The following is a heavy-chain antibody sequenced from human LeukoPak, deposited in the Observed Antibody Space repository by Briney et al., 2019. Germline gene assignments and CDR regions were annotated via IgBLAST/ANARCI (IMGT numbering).Heavy chain of an antibody. Sequence: SETLSLTCTVSGGYISSYYWSWIRQPPGKGLEWIGYIYYSGSTNYNPSLKSRVTISVDTSKNQFSLKLSSVTAADTAVYYCARAINHLPYIYYSYYYMDVWGKGTTVTVSS. CDR2: IYYSGST. V-gene: IGHV4-59*01. CDR1: GGYISSYY. J-gene: IGHJ6*03. CDR3: ARAINHLPYIYYSYYYMDV.